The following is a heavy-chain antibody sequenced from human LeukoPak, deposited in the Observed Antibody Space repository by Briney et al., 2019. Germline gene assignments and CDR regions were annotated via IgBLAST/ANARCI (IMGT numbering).Heavy chain of an antibody. J-gene: IGHJ5*02. V-gene: IGHV3-48*04. Sequence: GGSLRLSCVASGFTFSSYTMKWVRQAQGKGLEWVSYIDLSGSTLYYVDSVKGRFTISRDSAKNSLYLQMNSLRAEDTAVYYCARGPPLFDPWGQGTLVAVSS. CDR3: ARGPPLFDP. CDR2: IDLSGSTL. CDR1: GFTFSSYT.